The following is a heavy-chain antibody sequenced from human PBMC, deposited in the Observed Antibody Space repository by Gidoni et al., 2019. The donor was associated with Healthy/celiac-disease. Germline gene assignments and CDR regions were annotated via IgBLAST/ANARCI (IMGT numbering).Heavy chain of an antibody. CDR1: GFTFDDYA. Sequence: EVQLVESGGVVVQPGGSLRLSYAASGFTFDDYAMHWVRQAPGKGLEWVSLISWDGGSTYYADSVKGRFTISRDNSKNSLYLQMNSLRAEDTALYYCAKGLSGIECGGGDCSWYFDLWGRGTLVTVSS. CDR2: ISWDGGST. D-gene: IGHD2-21*02. J-gene: IGHJ2*01. V-gene: IGHV3-43D*03. CDR3: AKGLSGIECGGGDCSWYFDL.